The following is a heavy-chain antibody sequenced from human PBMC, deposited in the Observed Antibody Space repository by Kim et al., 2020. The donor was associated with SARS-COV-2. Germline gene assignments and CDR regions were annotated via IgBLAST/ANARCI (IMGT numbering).Heavy chain of an antibody. D-gene: IGHD2-15*01. CDR1: GGSISTYY. V-gene: IGHV4-59*01. Sequence: SETLSLTCTVSGGSISTYYWSWIRQPPGKALEWIGYVYYSGSTNYNPSLKSRVTMSEDTSKNQFSLKLSSVTAADTAVYYCARVGGGSCYPCVFDIWG. CDR3: ARVGGGSCYPCVFDI. J-gene: IGHJ3*02. CDR2: VYYSGST.